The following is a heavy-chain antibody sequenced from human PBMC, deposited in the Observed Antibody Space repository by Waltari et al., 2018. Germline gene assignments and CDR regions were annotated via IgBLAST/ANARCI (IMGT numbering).Heavy chain of an antibody. CDR3: ARGGFVSNWYFDL. CDR1: GYPISSGYY. J-gene: IGHJ2*01. V-gene: IGHV4-38-2*01. Sequence: QVQLQESGPGLVEPSETLSLTCAVSGYPISSGYYWGWIRQPPGKGLEWIGSIYRTGSTYYNPSLKSRVTISVDTSKNQFSLRLSSVTAADTAVYFCARGGFVSNWYFDLWGRGTPVSVSS. D-gene: IGHD3-16*02. CDR2: IYRTGST.